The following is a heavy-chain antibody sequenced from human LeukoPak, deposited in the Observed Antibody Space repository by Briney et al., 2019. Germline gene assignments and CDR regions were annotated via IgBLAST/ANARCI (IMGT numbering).Heavy chain of an antibody. D-gene: IGHD5-18*01. Sequence: SQTLSLTCTVSGGSISSGGYYWSWIRQPPGKGLEWIGYIYYSGSTNYNPSPKSRVTISVDTSKNQFSLKLSSVTAADTAVYYCAREVAGYSHGLGLYYMDVWGKGTTVTVSS. J-gene: IGHJ6*03. CDR3: AREVAGYSHGLGLYYMDV. CDR2: IYYSGST. V-gene: IGHV4-61*08. CDR1: GGSISSGGYY.